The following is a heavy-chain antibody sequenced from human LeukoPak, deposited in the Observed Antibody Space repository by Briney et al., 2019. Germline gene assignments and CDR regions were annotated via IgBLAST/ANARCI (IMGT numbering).Heavy chain of an antibody. V-gene: IGHV3-48*03. CDR1: GFTFSDYE. CDR2: ISSRDRTT. CDR3: ARTSWNDVPYLDY. Sequence: PGGSLRLSCAASGFTFSDYEINWVRQAPGKGLEWVSYISSRDRTTYYADSVTGRFTISRDNAKNSLYLQMNSLRAEDTAVYYCARTSWNDVPYLDYWGQGTLVTVSS. D-gene: IGHD1-1*01. J-gene: IGHJ4*02.